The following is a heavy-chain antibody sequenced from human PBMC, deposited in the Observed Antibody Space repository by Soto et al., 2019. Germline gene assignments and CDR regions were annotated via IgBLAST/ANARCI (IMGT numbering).Heavy chain of an antibody. CDR1: GGSISTYY. D-gene: IGHD6-19*01. CDR2: IYYSGST. CDR3: ARDSSGWLDAFDI. J-gene: IGHJ3*02. V-gene: IGHV4-59*01. Sequence: QVQLQESGPGLVKPSETLSLTCTVSGGSISTYYWSWIRQPPGKGLEWIGYIYYSGSTNYNPSLTSRVTISVATSKNQFSLKLSSVTAADTAVYYCARDSSGWLDAFDIWGQGTMVTVSS.